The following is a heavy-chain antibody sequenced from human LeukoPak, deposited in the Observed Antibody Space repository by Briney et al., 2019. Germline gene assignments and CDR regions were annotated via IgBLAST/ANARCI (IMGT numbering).Heavy chain of an antibody. V-gene: IGHV1-69*01. J-gene: IGHJ4*02. CDR1: GGTFSSYA. D-gene: IGHD5-24*01. CDR2: IIPIFGTA. CDR3: ARDGPLRRDGYNYPDY. Sequence: SVKVSCKASGGTFSSYAISWVRQAPGQGLEWMGGIIPIFGTANYAQKFQGRVTITADESTSTAYMELSSLRSEDTAVYYCARDGPLRRDGYNYPDYWGQGTLVTVSS.